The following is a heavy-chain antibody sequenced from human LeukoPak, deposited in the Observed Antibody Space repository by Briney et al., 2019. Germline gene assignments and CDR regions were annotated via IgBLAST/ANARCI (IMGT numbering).Heavy chain of an antibody. CDR1: GFTFSSYA. J-gene: IGHJ4*02. CDR2: IGSGGGT. V-gene: IGHV3-23*01. CDR3: AKSRRWEIAAAGTFDY. D-gene: IGHD6-13*01. Sequence: GGSLRLSCAASGFTFSSYAMSWVRQAPGKGLEWASAIGSGGGTYYADSVKGRFTISRDNSKNTLYLQMNSLRAEDTAVYYCAKSRRWEIAAAGTFDYWGQGTLVTVSS.